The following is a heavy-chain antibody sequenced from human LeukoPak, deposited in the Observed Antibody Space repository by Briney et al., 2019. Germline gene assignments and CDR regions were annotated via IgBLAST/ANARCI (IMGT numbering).Heavy chain of an antibody. V-gene: IGHV3-66*01. Sequence: PGGSLRLSCAASGFTFTSYSMNWVRQAPGKGLEWVSVIYSGGSTYYADSVKGRFTISRDNSKNTLYLQMNSLRAEDTAVYYCARGIAVAPLDYWGQGTLVTVSS. CDR3: ARGIAVAPLDY. D-gene: IGHD6-19*01. CDR1: GFTFTSYS. CDR2: IYSGGST. J-gene: IGHJ4*02.